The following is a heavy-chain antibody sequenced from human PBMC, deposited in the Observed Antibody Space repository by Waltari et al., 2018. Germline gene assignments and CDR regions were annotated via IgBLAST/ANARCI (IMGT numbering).Heavy chain of an antibody. CDR3: AREPSPDSSGYFYYYMDV. CDR2: IKRDGSGT. V-gene: IGHV3-74*01. D-gene: IGHD3-22*01. J-gene: IGHJ6*03. Sequence: EVQLVESGGGLVQPGGSLRLSCAASGFTFSRYWMHWVRQAPGKGLVWGSRIKRDGSGTIYADSVKGRFTSSRDNAKNTLYLQLNSLRVEDTAVYYCAREPSPDSSGYFYYYMDVWGKGTTVTVSS. CDR1: GFTFSRYW.